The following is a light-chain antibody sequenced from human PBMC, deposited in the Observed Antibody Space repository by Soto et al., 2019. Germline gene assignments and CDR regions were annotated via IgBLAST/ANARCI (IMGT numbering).Light chain of an antibody. J-gene: IGKJ4*01. V-gene: IGKV3-15*01. CDR3: QQYNNWPLT. CDR2: GAS. Sequence: VLPQSPGTMSLSPGERATLSCRASQPVRNNYLAWYQQQPGQAPRLLIYGASTRATGFPARFSGSGSGTEFTLTISSLQSEDFAVYYCQQYNNWPLTFGGGTKVDIK. CDR1: QPVRNN.